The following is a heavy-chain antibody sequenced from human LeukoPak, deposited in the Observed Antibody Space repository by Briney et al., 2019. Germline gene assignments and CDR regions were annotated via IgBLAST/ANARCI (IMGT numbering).Heavy chain of an antibody. CDR2: INHSRST. CDR3: ARDSSSRRSANKIDY. J-gene: IGHJ4*02. CDR1: GGSFSGYY. Sequence: SETLSLTCAVYGGSFSGYYWSWIRQPPGKGLEWIGEINHSRSTNYNPSLKSRVTISVDTSKNQFSLKLSSVTAADTAVYYCARDSSSRRSANKIDYWGQGTLVTVSS. V-gene: IGHV4-34*01. D-gene: IGHD6-6*01.